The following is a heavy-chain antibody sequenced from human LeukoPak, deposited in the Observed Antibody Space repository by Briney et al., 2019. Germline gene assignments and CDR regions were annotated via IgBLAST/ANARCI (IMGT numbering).Heavy chain of an antibody. CDR3: ARDGRYGDYVGY. Sequence: GGSLRLSCAASGFTVSSNYMSWVRQAPGKGLEWVSVIYSGGSTYYADSVKGRFTISRDNSKNTLYLQMNSLRAEDTAVYYYARDGRYGDYVGYWGQGTLVTVSS. CDR2: IYSGGST. V-gene: IGHV3-53*01. D-gene: IGHD1-26*01. CDR1: GFTVSSNY. J-gene: IGHJ4*02.